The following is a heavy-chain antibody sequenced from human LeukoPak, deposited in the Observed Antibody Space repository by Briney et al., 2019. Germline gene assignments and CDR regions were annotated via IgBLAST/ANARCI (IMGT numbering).Heavy chain of an antibody. CDR3: ARGPPHYGMDV. V-gene: IGHV3-30-3*01. CDR1: GFTFSSYA. J-gene: IGHJ6*02. CDR2: ISYDGSNK. Sequence: AGGSLRLSCAASGFTFSSYAMHWVRQAPGKGLEWVAVISYDGSNKYYADSVKGRFTISRDNSKNTLYLQMNSLRAEDTAVYYCARGPPHYGMDVWGQGTTVTVSS.